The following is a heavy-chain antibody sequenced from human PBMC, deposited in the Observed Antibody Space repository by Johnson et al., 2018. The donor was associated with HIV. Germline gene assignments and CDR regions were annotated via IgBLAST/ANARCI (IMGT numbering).Heavy chain of an antibody. D-gene: IGHD3-16*01. J-gene: IGHJ3*02. Sequence: QVQLVESGGGVVQPGRSLRLSCAASGFTFGTFAMHWVRQAPGKGLEWVSVISYVGNSKYSADSVKGRFTIPRSNSKNTLYLQMNSLRAEDTAVYYCAKGLSMIVFGGGLAHDAFDMWGQGTMVTVSS. CDR3: AKGLSMIVFGGGLAHDAFDM. CDR2: ISYVGNSK. V-gene: IGHV3-30*04. CDR1: GFTFGTFA.